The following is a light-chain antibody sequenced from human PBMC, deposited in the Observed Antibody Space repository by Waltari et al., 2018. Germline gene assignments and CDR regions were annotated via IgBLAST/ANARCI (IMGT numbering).Light chain of an antibody. V-gene: IGLV2-14*01. CDR2: EVS. CDR3: SSYTSSIRVV. Sequence: QSALTQPASVSGSPGQSITISCTGTSSDVGGYNYFSWYQQHPGKAPKLMIYEVSNRPSGVSNRFSGSKSGNTASLTISGLQAEDEADYYCSSYTSSIRVVFGGGTKLTVL. J-gene: IGLJ2*01. CDR1: SSDVGGYNY.